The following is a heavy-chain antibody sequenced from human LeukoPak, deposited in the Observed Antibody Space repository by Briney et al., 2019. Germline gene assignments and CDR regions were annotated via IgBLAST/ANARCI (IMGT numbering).Heavy chain of an antibody. CDR3: AGDDDYGDYTIDY. D-gene: IGHD4-17*01. CDR1: GFTFSSYA. J-gene: IGHJ4*02. V-gene: IGHV3-30-3*01. CDR2: ISYDGSKK. Sequence: GGSLRLSCAASGFTFSSYAMHWVRQAPGKGLEWVAVISYDGSKKYHADSVKGRFTISRDNSKNTLYLQMNSLRAEDTAVYYCAGDDDYGDYTIDYWGQGTLVTVSS.